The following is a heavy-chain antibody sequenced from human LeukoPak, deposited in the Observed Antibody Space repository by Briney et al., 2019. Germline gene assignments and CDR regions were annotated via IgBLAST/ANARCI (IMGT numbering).Heavy chain of an antibody. Sequence: GGSLRLSCAASGFTFSSYAMSWVRQAPGKGLEWVAGLSFDASGTNYADSVKGRFTISRDNSKNTLYLQMHSLRPEDTAVYFCARDLQEISSFYFDYWGQGSLVTVSS. CDR1: GFTFSSYA. J-gene: IGHJ4*02. D-gene: IGHD5-24*01. CDR3: ARDLQEISSFYFDY. CDR2: LSFDASGT. V-gene: IGHV3-30*04.